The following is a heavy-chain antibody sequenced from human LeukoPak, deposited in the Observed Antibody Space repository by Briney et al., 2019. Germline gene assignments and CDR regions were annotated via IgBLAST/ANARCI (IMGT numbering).Heavy chain of an antibody. Sequence: ASVKVSCKASGYTFTSYDINWVRQATGQGLEWMGWMNPNSGGTNYAQKFQGRVTMTRDTSISTAYMELSRLRSDDTAVYYCASLPGDYDFDYWGQGTLVTVSS. CDR2: MNPNSGGT. CDR3: ASLPGDYDFDY. J-gene: IGHJ4*02. V-gene: IGHV1-2*02. D-gene: IGHD4-17*01. CDR1: GYTFTSYD.